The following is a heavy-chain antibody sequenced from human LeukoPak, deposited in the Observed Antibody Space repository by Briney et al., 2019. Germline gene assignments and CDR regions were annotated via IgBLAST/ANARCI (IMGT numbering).Heavy chain of an antibody. CDR2: IYYSGST. CDR1: GGSISSGGYY. J-gene: IGHJ5*02. CDR3: AREGEVLGP. Sequence: PSETLSLTCTVSGGSISSGGYYWSWIRQHPGKGLEWVGYIYYSGSTYYNPSLKSRVTISVNTSKNQFSLKLSSVTAADTAVYYCAREGEVLGPWGQGTLVTVSS. D-gene: IGHD1-26*01. V-gene: IGHV4-31*03.